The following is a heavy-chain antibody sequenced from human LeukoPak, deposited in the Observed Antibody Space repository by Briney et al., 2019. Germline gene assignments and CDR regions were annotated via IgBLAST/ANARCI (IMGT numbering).Heavy chain of an antibody. CDR1: GASISSSNW. Sequence: PSGTLSLTCTVSGASISSSNWWSWVRQPPGKGLEWIGEIYHSGTTNYNPSLKSRVTMSVDKSKNQLSLTLSSVTAADTAVYYCARDRISVAATGGAFDIWGQGTTVTASS. V-gene: IGHV4-4*02. CDR3: ARDRISVAATGGAFDI. J-gene: IGHJ3*02. D-gene: IGHD6-19*01. CDR2: IYHSGTT.